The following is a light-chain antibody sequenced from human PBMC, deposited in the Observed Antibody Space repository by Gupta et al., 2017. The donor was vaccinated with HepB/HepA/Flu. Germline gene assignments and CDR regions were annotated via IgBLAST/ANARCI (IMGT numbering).Light chain of an antibody. J-gene: IGKJ1*01. CDR3: QQKDSTPKT. CDR1: QSVLYSSNHKNY. Sequence: DIVMTQSPDSLAVSLGERATINCKSSQSVLYSSNHKNYLAWYQQKPGQPPKLLIYWASTRESGVPDRFSGSGSGTDFTLTISSLQAEDVAVYYCQQKDSTPKTFGQGTKVEIK. CDR2: WAS. V-gene: IGKV4-1*01.